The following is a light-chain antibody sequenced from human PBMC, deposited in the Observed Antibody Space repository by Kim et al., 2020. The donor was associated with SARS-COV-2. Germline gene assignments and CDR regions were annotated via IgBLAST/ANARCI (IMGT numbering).Light chain of an antibody. CDR2: DVT. J-gene: IGLJ1*01. CDR1: NSDGGGYTY. Sequence: GQAITLSCTGTNSDGGGYTYAAWYQQHPGKAPNLIFYDVTTGPPGVSNRSVGPKQGNTASLTISGLQAETEADFSCNSHPSGTTFVFGTGTKVTVL. CDR3: NSHPSGTTFV. V-gene: IGLV2-14*04.